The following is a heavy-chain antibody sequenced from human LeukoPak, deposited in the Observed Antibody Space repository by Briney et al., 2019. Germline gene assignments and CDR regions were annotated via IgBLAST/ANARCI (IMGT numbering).Heavy chain of an antibody. CDR2: IYPADSDS. V-gene: IGHV5-51*01. J-gene: IGHJ3*02. D-gene: IGHD1-1*01. CDR3: ARHTGSTGAFDI. CDR1: GYSFTGYW. Sequence: GESLKISCKGSGYSFTGYWIGWVRQMPGKGLEWMEMIYPADSDSRYSPSFQGQVTISADKSINTAYLQWSSLKASDTAMYYCARHTGSTGAFDIWGQGTMVTVSS.